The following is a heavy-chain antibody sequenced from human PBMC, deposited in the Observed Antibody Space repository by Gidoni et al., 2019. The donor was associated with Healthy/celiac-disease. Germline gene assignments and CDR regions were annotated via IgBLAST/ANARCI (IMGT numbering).Heavy chain of an antibody. V-gene: IGHV1-2*02. CDR3: ARPMVRGVIGPRYYGMDV. D-gene: IGHD3-10*01. Sequence: QVQLVQSGAEVKKPGDSVKVSCKASGYTVTGYYMQWGRQAPGQGLEWMGWITPNSGGTNYAQKFQGRVTMTRDTSISTAYMELSRLRSDDTAVYYCARPMVRGVIGPRYYGMDVWGQGTTVTVSS. CDR2: ITPNSGGT. CDR1: GYTVTGYY. J-gene: IGHJ6*02.